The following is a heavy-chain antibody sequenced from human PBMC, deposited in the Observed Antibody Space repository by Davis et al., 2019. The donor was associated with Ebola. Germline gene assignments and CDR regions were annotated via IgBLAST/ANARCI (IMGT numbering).Heavy chain of an antibody. CDR3: ARDSIEGATTFDY. Sequence: GGSLRLSCTTSGFTFSRFPMHWVRQAPGKGLEWMAFISFDGSNKYYAGSVKGRFTISRDNSRNTLYLQMNSLRAEDTAVYYCARDSIEGATTFDYWGQGTLVTVSS. CDR1: GFTFSRFP. J-gene: IGHJ4*02. V-gene: IGHV3-30*04. CDR2: ISFDGSNK. D-gene: IGHD1-26*01.